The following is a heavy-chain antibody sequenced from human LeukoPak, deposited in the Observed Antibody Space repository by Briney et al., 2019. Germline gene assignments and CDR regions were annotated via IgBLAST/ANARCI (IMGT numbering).Heavy chain of an antibody. CDR3: TRDSRYYYGPGSYPSDY. J-gene: IGHJ4*02. CDR2: IRSKAYGGTT. V-gene: IGHV3-49*04. D-gene: IGHD3-10*01. CDR1: GFTFGDYA. Sequence: GSLRLSCTASGFTFGDYAMSWVRQAPGKGLEWVGFIRSKAYGGTTEYAASVKGRFTISRDDSKSIAYLQMNSLKTVDTAVYYCTRDSRYYYGPGSYPSDYWGQGTLVTVSS.